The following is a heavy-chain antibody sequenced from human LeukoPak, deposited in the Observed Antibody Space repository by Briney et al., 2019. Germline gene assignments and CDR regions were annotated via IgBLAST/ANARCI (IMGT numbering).Heavy chain of an antibody. CDR2: FDPEDGET. D-gene: IGHD3-3*01. J-gene: IGHJ6*03. V-gene: IGHV1-24*01. CDR3: ATGWRRITIFGVGPNPYYYMDV. CDR1: GYTLTELS. Sequence: ASVKVSCKVSGYTLTELSMHWVRQAPGKGLEWMGGFDPEDGETIYAQKFQGGVTMTEDTSTDTAYMGLSSLRSEDTAVYYCATGWRRITIFGVGPNPYYYMDVWGKGTTVTVSS.